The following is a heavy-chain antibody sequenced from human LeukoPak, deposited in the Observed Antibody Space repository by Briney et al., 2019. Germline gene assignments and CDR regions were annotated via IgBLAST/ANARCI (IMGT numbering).Heavy chain of an antibody. J-gene: IGHJ6*02. D-gene: IGHD3-9*01. CDR2: ITSNGGST. CDR3: VKDPVLNGYFDWFGD. CDR1: GFTFSSYG. Sequence: PGGSLRLSCSASGFTFSSYGMHWVRQAPGKGLEYVSAITSNGGSTYYADSVKGRFTISRDNSKNTLYLQMSSLRAEDTAVYYCVKDPVLNGYFDWFGDWGQGTAVTVSS. V-gene: IGHV3-64D*06.